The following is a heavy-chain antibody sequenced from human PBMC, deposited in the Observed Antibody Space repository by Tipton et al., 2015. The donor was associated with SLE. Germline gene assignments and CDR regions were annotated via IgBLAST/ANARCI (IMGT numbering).Heavy chain of an antibody. V-gene: IGHV4-59*08. CDR1: GGSNSSNY. CDR3: ARRVFITPGLWREKWCDP. D-gene: IGHD6-13*01. J-gene: IGHJ5*02. CDR2: SSHTVTT. Sequence: TLSLTCSVSGGSNSSNYWIWIRQPPGKGLEWIAYSSHTVTTNYIPTRKGRVTMSLDTSKNQISLNLRCVTAADTAVYYCARRVFITPGLWREKWCDPWVQGTLVTVSS.